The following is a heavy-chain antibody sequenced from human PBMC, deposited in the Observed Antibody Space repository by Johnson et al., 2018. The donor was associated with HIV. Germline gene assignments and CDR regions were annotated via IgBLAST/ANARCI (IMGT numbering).Heavy chain of an antibody. J-gene: IGHJ3*02. CDR3: ARYSSSSRDTFDI. CDR1: GFTFSSYA. D-gene: IGHD6-13*01. V-gene: IGHV3-30*03. Sequence: QVQLVESGGGVVQPGRSLRLSCAASGFTFSSYAMHWVRQAPGKGLEWVAVISYDGSNKYYADSVKGRFTISRDNSKNTLYLQMNSLRAEDTAVYYCARYSSSSRDTFDIWG. CDR2: ISYDGSNK.